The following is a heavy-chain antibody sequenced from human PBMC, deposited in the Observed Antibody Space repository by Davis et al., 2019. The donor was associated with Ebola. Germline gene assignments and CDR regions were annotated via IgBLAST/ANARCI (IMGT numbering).Heavy chain of an antibody. D-gene: IGHD5/OR15-5a*01. Sequence: GESLKISCAASGFTLRDYAMTWVRQAPGKGLEWVSTMSGTDESGFTTYYADSVKGRFSISRDNSKNTLFLQINGLRAEDTALYYCSKGIYLLDYWGQGTLVTVSS. CDR1: GFTLRDYA. J-gene: IGHJ4*02. CDR3: SKGIYLLDY. V-gene: IGHV3-23*01. CDR2: MSGTDESGFTT.